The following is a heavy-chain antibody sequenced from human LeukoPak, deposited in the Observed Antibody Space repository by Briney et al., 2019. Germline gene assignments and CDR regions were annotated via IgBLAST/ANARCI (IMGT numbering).Heavy chain of an antibody. J-gene: IGHJ4*02. D-gene: IGHD6-13*01. CDR2: IYYSGST. Sequence: SETLSLTCTVSGGSTNSYYWSWIRQPPGEGLEWIGYIYYSGSTNYNPSLKSRVTISVDTSKNQSSLKLSSVTAADTAVYYCASSGSFRQQLVKWGQGTLVTVSS. CDR1: GGSTNSYY. V-gene: IGHV4-59*01. CDR3: ASSGSFRQQLVK.